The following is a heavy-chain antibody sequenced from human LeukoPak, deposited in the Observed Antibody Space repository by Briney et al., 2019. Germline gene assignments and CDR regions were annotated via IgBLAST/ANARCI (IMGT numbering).Heavy chain of an antibody. D-gene: IGHD5-18*01. V-gene: IGHV1-8*01. CDR3: ARGRGYSYGYSYYYYYGMDV. CDR1: GYTFTSYD. CDR2: VNPNSGNT. J-gene: IGHJ6*02. Sequence: GASVKVSCKASGYTFTSYDINWVRQATGQGLEWMGWVNPNSGNTGYAQKFQGRVTMTRNTSISTAYMELSSLRSEDTAVYYCARGRGYSYGYSYYYYYGMDVWGQGTTVTVSS.